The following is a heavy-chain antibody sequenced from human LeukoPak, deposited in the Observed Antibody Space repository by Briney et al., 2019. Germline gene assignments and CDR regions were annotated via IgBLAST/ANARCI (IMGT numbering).Heavy chain of an antibody. V-gene: IGHV1-69*04. Sequence: GASVKVSCKASGGTFSSYAISWVRQAPGQGLEWMGRIIPILGIANYAQKFQGRVTITADTSTSTAYMELRSLRSDDTAVYYCARADTAMVTYYFDYWGQGTLVTVSS. CDR2: IIPILGIA. J-gene: IGHJ4*02. CDR3: ARADTAMVTYYFDY. CDR1: GGTFSSYA. D-gene: IGHD5-18*01.